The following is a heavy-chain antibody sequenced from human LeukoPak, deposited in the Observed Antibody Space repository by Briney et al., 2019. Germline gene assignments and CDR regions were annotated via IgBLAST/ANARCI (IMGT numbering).Heavy chain of an antibody. V-gene: IGHV1-2*02. D-gene: IGHD6-19*01. Sequence: ASVKVSCKASGYTFTDYYMHWVRQAPGQGLEWMGWINPNSGGTNYAQKFQGRVIMTRDTSISTAYMELSRLRSDDTAVYYCAREGYSSGWYPSYYYYMDVWGKGTTVTVSS. CDR1: GYTFTDYY. J-gene: IGHJ6*03. CDR3: AREGYSSGWYPSYYYYMDV. CDR2: INPNSGGT.